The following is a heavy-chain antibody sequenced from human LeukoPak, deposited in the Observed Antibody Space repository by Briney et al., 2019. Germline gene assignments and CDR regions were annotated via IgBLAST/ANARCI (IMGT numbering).Heavy chain of an antibody. CDR2: ISGSGGST. V-gene: IGHV3-23*01. CDR1: GFTFSSYA. CDR3: AKDYYGSGSYYNPWFDP. D-gene: IGHD3-10*01. Sequence: GGSLRLSCAASGFTFSSYAMSWVRQAPGKGLEWVPAISGSGGSTYYADSVKGRFTISRDNSKNTLYLQMNSLRAEDTAVYYCAKDYYGSGSYYNPWFDPWGQGTLVTVSS. J-gene: IGHJ5*02.